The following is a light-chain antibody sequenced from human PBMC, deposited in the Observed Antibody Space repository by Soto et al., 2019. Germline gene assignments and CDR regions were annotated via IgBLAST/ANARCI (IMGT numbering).Light chain of an antibody. Sequence: EVVMTQSPATLSVSPGERATLFCRASQSVNSNLAWYQQKPGQAPRLLIFGASSRATGIPDRFSGSGSETDFTLTISRLEPEDFAVYYCQQYGSSPLTFGQGTKVDIK. CDR1: QSVNSN. V-gene: IGKV3-20*01. CDR3: QQYGSSPLT. J-gene: IGKJ1*01. CDR2: GAS.